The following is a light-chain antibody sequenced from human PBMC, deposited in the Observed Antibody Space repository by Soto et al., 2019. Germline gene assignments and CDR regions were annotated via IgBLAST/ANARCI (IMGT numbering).Light chain of an antibody. CDR1: QSISSW. CDR3: QQYNSNSGA. Sequence: DIQMTQSPSTLSASVGDRVTITCRASQSISSWLAWYQQKPGKAPELLIYNASSVESGVPSRFSGSGFGTEFTLTISSLQPDDFAPYYCQQYNSNSGAFGQGTKVYIK. CDR2: NAS. J-gene: IGKJ1*01. V-gene: IGKV1-5*01.